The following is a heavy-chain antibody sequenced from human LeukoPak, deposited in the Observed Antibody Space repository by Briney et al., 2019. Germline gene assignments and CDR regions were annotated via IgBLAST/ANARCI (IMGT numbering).Heavy chain of an antibody. CDR2: IYYSGST. CDR3: ARDSEYDFWSGYRSYWYFDL. CDR1: GGSISSSSYY. V-gene: IGHV4-39*02. D-gene: IGHD3-3*01. Sequence: SETLSLTCTVSGGSISSSSYYWGWIRQPPGKGLEWIGSIYYSGSTYYNPSLKSRVTISVDTSKNQFSLKLSSVTAADTAVYYCARDSEYDFWSGYRSYWYFDLWGRGTLVTVSS. J-gene: IGHJ2*01.